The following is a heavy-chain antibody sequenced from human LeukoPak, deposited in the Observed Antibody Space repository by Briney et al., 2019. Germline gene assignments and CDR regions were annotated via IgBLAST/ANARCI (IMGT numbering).Heavy chain of an antibody. CDR1: GGSISPYY. V-gene: IGHV4-59*01. CDR2: SDYNGGT. CDR3: ARVGSYAFDI. Sequence: SETLSLTCTVSGGSISPYYWSWLRQPPGKGLEWIGYSDYNGGTHYNPSLKSRVTITVDTSKNQFSLKLRSVTAADTAVYYCARVGSYAFDIWGQGTMVTVSS. J-gene: IGHJ3*02.